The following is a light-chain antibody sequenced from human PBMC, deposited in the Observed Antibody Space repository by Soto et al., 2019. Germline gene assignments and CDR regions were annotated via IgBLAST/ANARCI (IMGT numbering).Light chain of an antibody. Sequence: QSALTQPASVSGSPGQSITISCTGTSSDVGSCNCVSWYQQHSGKAPTLMIYEVNKRPSGVSNRFSGSKSGNTASLTISGLQAEDEADYYCCSSVGSPNWVFGGGTKLTVL. J-gene: IGLJ3*02. CDR3: CSSVGSPNWV. CDR2: EVN. V-gene: IGLV2-23*02. CDR1: SSDVGSCNC.